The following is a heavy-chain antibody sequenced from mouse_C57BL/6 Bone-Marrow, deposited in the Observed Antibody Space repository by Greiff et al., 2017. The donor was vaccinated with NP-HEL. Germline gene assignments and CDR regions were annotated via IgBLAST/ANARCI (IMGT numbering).Heavy chain of an antibody. Sequence: EVQLQQSGPVLVKPGASVKMSCKASGYTFTDYYMNWVKQSHGKSLEWIGVINPYNGGTSYNQKFKGKATLTVDKSSSTAYMELNSLTSEDSAVYYCARGYDYEGYYFDYWGQGTTLTVSS. CDR1: GYTFTDYY. CDR2: INPYNGGT. J-gene: IGHJ2*01. CDR3: ARGYDYEGYYFDY. V-gene: IGHV1-19*01. D-gene: IGHD2-4*01.